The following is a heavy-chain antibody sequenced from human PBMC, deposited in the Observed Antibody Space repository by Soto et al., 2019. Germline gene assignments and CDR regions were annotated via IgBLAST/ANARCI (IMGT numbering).Heavy chain of an antibody. D-gene: IGHD3-10*01. J-gene: IGHJ4*02. CDR3: ATRNDYGSGSYFPFDH. CDR1: GSTFSSDG. Sequence: GGSLRLSCAASGSTFSSDGMSWGRQAPGKGLEWVSSISGGGGSTYYADSVNGRFTISRDNSKNTLYLQVSSLRAEDPAVYFCATRNDYGSGSYFPFDHWGQGTLVTVSS. V-gene: IGHV3-23*01. CDR2: ISGGGGST.